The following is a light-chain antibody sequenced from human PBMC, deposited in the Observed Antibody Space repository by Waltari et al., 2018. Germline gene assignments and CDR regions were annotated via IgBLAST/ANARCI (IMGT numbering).Light chain of an antibody. CDR2: DVN. CDR3: SSYTTGSTRYV. V-gene: IGLV2-14*03. CDR1: SSDIGAYNF. Sequence: QSALTQPASVSGSPGQSITISCTGTSSDIGAYNFVSWYQKHPGEAPKVMIYDVNNLPAGVSSRFSGSKSGNTAALTISGLQAEDEADYYCSSYTTGSTRYVFGSGTKVTVL. J-gene: IGLJ1*01.